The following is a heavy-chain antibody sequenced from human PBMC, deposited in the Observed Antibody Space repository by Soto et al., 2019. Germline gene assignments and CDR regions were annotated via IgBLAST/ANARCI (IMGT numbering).Heavy chain of an antibody. J-gene: IGHJ4*02. Sequence: ASVKVSCKASGYTFTSYYMHWVRQAPGQGLEWMGIINPSGGSASYAQKFQGRVTMTRDTSTSTVYMELSSLRSEDTAVYYCARVLRTGRGGAYAALAYWGQGTLVTV. V-gene: IGHV1-46*01. CDR1: GYTFTSYY. CDR2: INPSGGSA. CDR3: ARVLRTGRGGAYAALAY. D-gene: IGHD2-15*01.